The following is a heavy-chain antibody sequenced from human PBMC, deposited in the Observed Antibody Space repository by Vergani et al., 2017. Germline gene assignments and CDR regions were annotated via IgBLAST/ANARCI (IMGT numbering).Heavy chain of an antibody. CDR1: GFTFSSYS. CDR3: ARDQYYLGSGSYPYFYYYGLDV. D-gene: IGHD3-10*01. Sequence: EVQLVESGGGLVKRGGSLRLSCAASGFTFSSYSMNWVRQAPGKGLEWVSSISSSSSDIHYSDSLKGRFTSSRDNAKSSLFLQMNSLRAEDTGVYYCARDQYYLGSGSYPYFYYYGLDVWGQGTAVPVSS. CDR2: ISSSSSDI. V-gene: IGHV3-21*01. J-gene: IGHJ6*02.